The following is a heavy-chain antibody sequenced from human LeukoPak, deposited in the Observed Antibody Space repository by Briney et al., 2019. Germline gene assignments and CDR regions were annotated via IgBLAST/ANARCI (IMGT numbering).Heavy chain of an antibody. V-gene: IGHV3-53*01. CDR1: GFTVSSFY. D-gene: IGHD2-15*01. J-gene: IGHJ6*02. CDR3: ARDLRHSSHDYYGMDV. CDR2: IYSGGST. Sequence: GGSLRLSCVASGFTVSSFYMSWVRQAPGKGLEWVSVIYSGGSTYYADSVKGRFTISRDNAKNTLYLQMNSLRAEDTAIYYCARDLRHSSHDYYGMDVWGQGTTVTVSS.